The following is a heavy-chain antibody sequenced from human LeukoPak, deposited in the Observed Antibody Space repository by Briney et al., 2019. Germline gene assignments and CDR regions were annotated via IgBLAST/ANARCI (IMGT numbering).Heavy chain of an antibody. CDR1: GYTFTSYD. CDR2: MNPNSGNT. J-gene: IGHJ4*02. V-gene: IGHV1-8*01. D-gene: IGHD2-15*01. Sequence: VASVKVSCKASGYTFTSYDINWVRQATGQGLEWMGWMNPNSGNTGYAQKFQGRVTMTRNTSISTAYMELSSLRSEDTAVYYCARTGTYCSGGSCYCDYWGQGTLVTVSS. CDR3: ARTGTYCSGGSCYCDY.